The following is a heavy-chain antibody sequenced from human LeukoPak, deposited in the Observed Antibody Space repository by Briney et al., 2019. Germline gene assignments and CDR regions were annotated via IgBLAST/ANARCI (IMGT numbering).Heavy chain of an antibody. CDR2: INWNGGST. J-gene: IGHJ5*01. V-gene: IGHV3-20*04. CDR3: TRDPRHFDS. D-gene: IGHD6-6*01. Sequence: GGSLRLSCAASGFTFDDYGMSWVRQAPGKGLEWVSGINWNGGSTGYADSVKGRFTISRDNAKNSLYLQMSSLRVEDTAVYYCTRDPRHFDSCGQGTLVTVSS. CDR1: GFTFDDYG.